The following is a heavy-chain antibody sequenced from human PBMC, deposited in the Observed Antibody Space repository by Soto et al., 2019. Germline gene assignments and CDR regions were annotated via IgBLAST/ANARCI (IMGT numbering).Heavy chain of an antibody. J-gene: IGHJ4*02. V-gene: IGHV1-18*04. CDR1: GYTFTSYG. CDR3: ARVAVIEAADQGY. CDR2: ISAYNGNT. D-gene: IGHD6-13*01. Sequence: QVQLVQSGAEVKKPAGASVKVSCKASGYTFTSYGISWVRQAPGQGLEWLGWISAYNGNTNYAQKFQGRVTMTTDTSTSTAYMELRSLGSDDTAVYYCARVAVIEAADQGYWGQGTLVTVSS.